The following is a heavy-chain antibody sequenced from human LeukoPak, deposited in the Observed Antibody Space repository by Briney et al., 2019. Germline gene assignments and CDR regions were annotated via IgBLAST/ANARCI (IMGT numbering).Heavy chain of an antibody. CDR2: ISSSGGST. CDR3: VKGGSTTSHAIDY. J-gene: IGHJ4*02. D-gene: IGHD2-2*01. V-gene: IGHV3-23*01. CDR1: GFTFSSYA. Sequence: GGSLRLSCAASGFTFSSYAMSWVRQAPGKGLEWVSAISSSGGSTYYADSVKGRFTISRDNSKNTLYLQMNSLRAEDTAVYYCVKGGSTTSHAIDYWGQGTLVTVSS.